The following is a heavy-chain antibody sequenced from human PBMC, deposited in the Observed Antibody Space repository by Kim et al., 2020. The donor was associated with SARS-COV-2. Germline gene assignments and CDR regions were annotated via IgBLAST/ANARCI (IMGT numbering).Heavy chain of an antibody. CDR3: ARDGVWFGELSVNMDY. D-gene: IGHD3-10*01. V-gene: IGHV3-7*01. Sequence: GGSLRLSCAASGFTFSSYWMSWVRQAPGKGLEWVANIKQDGSEKCYVDSVKGRFTISRDNAKNSLYLQMNSLRAEDTAVYYCARDGVWFGELSVNMDYWGQGTLVTVSS. J-gene: IGHJ4*02. CDR2: IKQDGSEK. CDR1: GFTFSSYW.